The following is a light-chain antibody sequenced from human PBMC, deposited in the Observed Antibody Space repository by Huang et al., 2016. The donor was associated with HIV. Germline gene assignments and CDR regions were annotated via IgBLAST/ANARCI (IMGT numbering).Light chain of an antibody. CDR1: QDITND. CDR3: LQDFNYPRT. CDR2: SAS. V-gene: IGKV1-6*02. J-gene: IGKJ1*01. Sequence: AIQLTQSPSSLSASVGDRVTITCRASQDITNDLGWYQQKPWKAPKLLISSASTLRSGVPSRFSGSGSGTDFTLTISSLQPEDFATYFCLQDFNYPRTFGQVTRVEIK.